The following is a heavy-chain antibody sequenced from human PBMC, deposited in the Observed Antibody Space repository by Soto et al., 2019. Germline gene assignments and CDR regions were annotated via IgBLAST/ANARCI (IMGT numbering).Heavy chain of an antibody. CDR1: GASISNHY. CDR2: IYYSGST. D-gene: IGHD5-12*01. CDR3: ARGAEYSGYYFDY. Sequence: AETLSLTCTVSGASISNHYLSWVRQPPGKGLEWIGYIYYSGSTNYNPSLKSRLTMSLDTSKNQFSLILNSVTAADTAVYYCARGAEYSGYYFDYWAQGTLVTVYS. V-gene: IGHV4-59*11. J-gene: IGHJ4*02.